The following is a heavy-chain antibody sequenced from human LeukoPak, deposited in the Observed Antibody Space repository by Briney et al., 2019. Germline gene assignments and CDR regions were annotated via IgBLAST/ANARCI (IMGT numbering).Heavy chain of an antibody. CDR1: GHPFTSYG. J-gene: IGHJ1*01. Sequence: ASVKVSCKASGHPFTSYGLTWVRQTPGQGLQWMGWIAAYNGATNYAQIFQGRISMTTDTSTNTGYMELRSLTSDDTAVYYCAREDSNSENFWGQGTLVTVSS. V-gene: IGHV1-18*01. D-gene: IGHD2/OR15-2a*01. CDR3: AREDSNSENF. CDR2: IAAYNGAT.